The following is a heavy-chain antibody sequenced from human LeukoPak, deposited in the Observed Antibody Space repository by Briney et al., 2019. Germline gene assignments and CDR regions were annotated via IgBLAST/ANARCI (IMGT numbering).Heavy chain of an antibody. V-gene: IGHV3-30*02. D-gene: IGHD5-18*01. CDR2: IRYDGSNK. J-gene: IGHJ4*02. Sequence: GGSLRLSCAASGFTFSSYGMHWVRQAPGKGLEWVAFIRYDGSNKYYADSVKGRFTISRDNSKNTLYLQMNSLRAEDTAVYYCARERFTAMASFYFDYWGQGTLVTVSS. CDR1: GFTFSSYG. CDR3: ARERFTAMASFYFDY.